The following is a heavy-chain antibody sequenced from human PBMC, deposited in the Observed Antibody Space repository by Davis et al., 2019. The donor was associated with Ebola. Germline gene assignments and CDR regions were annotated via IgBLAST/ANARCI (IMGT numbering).Heavy chain of an antibody. CDR3: ARSITIIRGVIPWFDP. J-gene: IGHJ5*02. Sequence: SETLSLTCAVSGGSVSSGGYYWNWIRQSPGKGLEWIGYIYYSGSTAYSPSLRGRATIALDTSTNQFSLRLSSVTAADTAVYYCARSITIIRGVIPWFDPWGQGTLVTVSS. CDR2: IYYSGST. CDR1: GGSVSSGGYY. D-gene: IGHD3-10*01. V-gene: IGHV4-61*08.